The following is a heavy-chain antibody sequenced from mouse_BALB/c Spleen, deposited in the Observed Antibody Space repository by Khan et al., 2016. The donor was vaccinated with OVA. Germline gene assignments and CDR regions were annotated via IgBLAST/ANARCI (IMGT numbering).Heavy chain of an antibody. CDR3: ASRFITTVVAEGYAMDY. CDR2: IYPGDGDT. Sequence: QVQLQQSGAELVRPGSSVKISCKASGYAFSSYWMNWVKQRPGQGLEWIGQIYPGDGDTNYNGKFKGKATLTADKSSSTAYMQLSSLTSEDSAVYFCASRFITTVVAEGYAMDYWGQGTSVTVSS. CDR1: GYAFSSYW. V-gene: IGHV1-80*01. D-gene: IGHD1-1*01. J-gene: IGHJ4*01.